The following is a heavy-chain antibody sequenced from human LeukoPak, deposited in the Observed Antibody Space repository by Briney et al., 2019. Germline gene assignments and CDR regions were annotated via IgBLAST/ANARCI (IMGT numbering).Heavy chain of an antibody. CDR1: GYTFTGYY. J-gene: IGHJ4*02. V-gene: IGHV1-2*02. CDR2: INPNSGGT. D-gene: IGHD5-18*01. CDR3: ARFFEKSDTAMVTPLDY. Sequence: ASVKVSCKASGYTFTGYYMHWVRQAPGQGLEWMGWINPNSGGTNYAQKFQGRVTMTRDTSISTAYMELRSLRSDDTAVYYCARFFEKSDTAMVTPLDYWGQGTLVTVSS.